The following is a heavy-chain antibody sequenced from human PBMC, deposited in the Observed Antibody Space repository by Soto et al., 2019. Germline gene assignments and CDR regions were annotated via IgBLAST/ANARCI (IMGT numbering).Heavy chain of an antibody. D-gene: IGHD1-7*01. J-gene: IGHJ4*02. V-gene: IGHV1-24*01. CDR1: GYTLTELS. CDR3: VTASDTGNYLPDY. Sequence: ASVKVSCKVSGYTLTELSMHWVRQAPGKGLEWMGGFDPEDGETIYAQKFQGRVTMTEDTSTDTAYMELSSLRSEDTAVYYCVTASDTGNYLPDYWGQGTLVTVSS. CDR2: FDPEDGET.